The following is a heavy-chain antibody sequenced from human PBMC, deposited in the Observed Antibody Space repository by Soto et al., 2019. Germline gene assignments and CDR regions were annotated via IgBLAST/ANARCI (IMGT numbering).Heavy chain of an antibody. CDR2: MNPNSGNT. CDR1: GYTFTSYD. J-gene: IGHJ6*03. Sequence: ASVKVSCKASGYTFTSYDINWVRQATGQGLEWMGWMNPNSGNTGYAQKFQGRVTMTRNTSISTAYMELSSLRSEDTAVYYCARAGRSWYQLLWMNGDYYYYYMDVWGKGTTVTVSS. D-gene: IGHD2-2*01. CDR3: ARAGRSWYQLLWMNGDYYYYYMDV. V-gene: IGHV1-8*01.